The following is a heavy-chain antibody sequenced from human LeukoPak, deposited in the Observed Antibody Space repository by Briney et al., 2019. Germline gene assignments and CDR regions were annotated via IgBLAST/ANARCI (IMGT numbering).Heavy chain of an antibody. Sequence: GGSLRLSCAVSGFTVSSNYMSWVRQAPGKGLEWVSVIYSGGSTYYSDSVKGRFTISRDNSKNTLYLQMNSLRAEDTAVYYCARYSGYADYWGQGTLVTVSS. CDR1: GFTVSSNY. CDR3: ARYSGYADY. CDR2: IYSGGST. D-gene: IGHD5-12*01. J-gene: IGHJ4*02. V-gene: IGHV3-53*01.